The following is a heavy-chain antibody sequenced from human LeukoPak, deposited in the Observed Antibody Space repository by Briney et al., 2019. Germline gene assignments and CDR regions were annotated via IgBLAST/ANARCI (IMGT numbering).Heavy chain of an antibody. CDR3: ARGGIQLWSASVPFDY. Sequence: GGSLRLSCVASGFTFSSYAMHWVRQAPGKGLEWVAVISYDGSNKYYADSVKGRFTISRDNSKNTLYLQMNSLRAEDTAVYYCARGGIQLWSASVPFDYWGQGTLVTVSS. V-gene: IGHV3-30-3*01. D-gene: IGHD5-18*01. CDR1: GFTFSSYA. CDR2: ISYDGSNK. J-gene: IGHJ4*02.